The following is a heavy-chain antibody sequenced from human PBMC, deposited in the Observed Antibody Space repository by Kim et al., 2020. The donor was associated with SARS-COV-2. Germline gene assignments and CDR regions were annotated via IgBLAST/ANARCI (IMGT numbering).Heavy chain of an antibody. J-gene: IGHJ4*02. V-gene: IGHV3-74*01. CDR2: INSDGFGT. Sequence: GGSLRLSCAASGFTFRNYWMEWVRQVPGKGLVWVSRINSDGFGTTYAVSVKGRFTISRDNAKNTFYLQMNSLRAEDTAVYYCVRDVSSGPWGQGTLVTVSS. CDR3: VRDVSSGP. CDR1: GFTFRNYW. D-gene: IGHD6-6*01.